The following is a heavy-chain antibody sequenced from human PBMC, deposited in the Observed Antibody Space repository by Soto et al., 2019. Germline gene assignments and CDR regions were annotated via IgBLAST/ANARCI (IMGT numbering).Heavy chain of an antibody. CDR2: IYPGDSDT. V-gene: IGHV5-51*01. CDR3: ASGGYCSSTRCPPDAFDI. D-gene: IGHD2-2*01. CDR1: GYSFTSYW. J-gene: IGHJ3*02. Sequence: PGESLKISCKGSGYSFTSYWIGWVRQMPGKGLEWMGIIYPGDSDTRYSPSFQGQVTISADKSISTAYLQWSSLKASDTAMYYCASGGYCSSTRCPPDAFDIWGQGTMVTVSS.